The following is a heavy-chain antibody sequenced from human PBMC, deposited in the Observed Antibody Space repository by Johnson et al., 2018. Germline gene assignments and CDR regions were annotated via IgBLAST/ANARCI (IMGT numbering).Heavy chain of an antibody. Sequence: VQLVESGGGVVQPGRSLRLSCAASGFTFSSYAMHWVRQAPGKGLEWVAVISYDGSNKYYADSGKGRFTISRDNSKNTLYLQMNSLRAEDTAVYYCARDRSYDIYLGDAFDIWGQGTMVTVSS. CDR1: GFTFSSYA. D-gene: IGHD3-9*01. CDR3: ARDRSYDIYLGDAFDI. V-gene: IGHV3-30-3*01. J-gene: IGHJ3*02. CDR2: ISYDGSNK.